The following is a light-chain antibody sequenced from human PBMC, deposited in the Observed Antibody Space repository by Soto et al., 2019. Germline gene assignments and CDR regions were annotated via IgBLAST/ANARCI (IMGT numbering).Light chain of an antibody. CDR3: HKNTSVPS. J-gene: IGKJ4*01. CDR1: QGISNY. V-gene: IGKV1-27*01. CDR2: AAS. Sequence: DIQMTQSPSSLSASVGDRVTITCRASQGISNYLAWYQQIPGKVPKLLISAASILQPGLPSRFSSSGSGTHFTLTSSSLQPEDVATYYCHKNTSVPSFGGGTKVEIK.